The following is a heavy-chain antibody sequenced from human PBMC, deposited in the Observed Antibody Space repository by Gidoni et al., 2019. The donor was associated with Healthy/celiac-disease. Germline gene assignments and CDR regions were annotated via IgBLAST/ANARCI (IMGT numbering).Heavy chain of an antibody. CDR1: GGSIRSSHW. CDR2: IYHSGST. Sequence: QVQLQESGPGLVKPSGTLSLTCAVSGGSIRSSHWWSWVRQPPGKGLEWIGEIYHSGSTNSNPSLKSRVTISVDKSKNQFSLKLSSVTAADTAVYYCARSQLVPNYYYYYMDVWGKGTTVTVSS. J-gene: IGHJ6*03. V-gene: IGHV4-4*02. CDR3: ARSQLVPNYYYYYMDV. D-gene: IGHD6-6*01.